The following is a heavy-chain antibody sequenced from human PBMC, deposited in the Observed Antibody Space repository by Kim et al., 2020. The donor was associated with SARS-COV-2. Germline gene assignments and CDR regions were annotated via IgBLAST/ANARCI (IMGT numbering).Heavy chain of an antibody. CDR2: ISYDGSNK. CDR1: GFTFSSYA. J-gene: IGHJ4*02. V-gene: IGHV3-30-3*01. CDR3: AREVWAVAPRGFDY. Sequence: GGSLRLSCAASGFTFSSYAMHWVRQAPGKGLEWVAVISYDGSNKYYADSVKGRFTISRDNSKNTLYLQMNSLRAEDTAVYYCAREVWAVAPRGFDYWGQGTLVAVSS. D-gene: IGHD6-19*01.